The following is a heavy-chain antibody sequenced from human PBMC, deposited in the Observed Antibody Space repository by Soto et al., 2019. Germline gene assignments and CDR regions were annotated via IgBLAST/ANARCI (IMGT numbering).Heavy chain of an antibody. V-gene: IGHV3-30*18. J-gene: IGHJ4*02. CDR1: GFTFSSYG. CDR2: ISYDGSNK. Sequence: GGSLRLSCAASGFTFSSYGMHWVRQAPGKGLEWVAVISYDGSNKYYADSVKGRFTISRDNSKNTLYLQMNSLRAEDTAVYYCAKDLPQEYDSSGYQMDPGVGYWGQGTLVTVSS. CDR3: AKDLPQEYDSSGYQMDPGVGY. D-gene: IGHD3-22*01.